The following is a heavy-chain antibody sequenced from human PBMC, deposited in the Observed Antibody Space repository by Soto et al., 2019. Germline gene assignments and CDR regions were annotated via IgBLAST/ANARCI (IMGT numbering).Heavy chain of an antibody. CDR2: LSAGGST. Sequence: LRLSCAVSGLTLSSSAMTWARQAPGKGLEWVSTLSAGGSTYYAASVKGRFTISRNSSENSLYLQMGSLKAEDTAVYFCAKDRGSGGIVTGTPDSWGPGTQVTVSS. CDR3: AKDRGSGGIVTGTPDS. CDR1: GLTLSSSA. D-gene: IGHD3-9*01. J-gene: IGHJ4*02. V-gene: IGHV3-23*01.